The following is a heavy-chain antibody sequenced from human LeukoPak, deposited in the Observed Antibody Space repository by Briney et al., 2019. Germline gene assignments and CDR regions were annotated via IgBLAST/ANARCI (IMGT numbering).Heavy chain of an antibody. CDR2: ILPILGIA. Sequence: SVKVSCKASGGTFSSYAISWVRQAPGQGLEWMGGILPILGIANYAQKFQGRVTITADKSTSTAYMELSSLRSEDTAVYYCARDLDWFDPWGQGTLVTVSS. J-gene: IGHJ5*02. V-gene: IGHV1-69*10. CDR3: ARDLDWFDP. CDR1: GGTFSSYA.